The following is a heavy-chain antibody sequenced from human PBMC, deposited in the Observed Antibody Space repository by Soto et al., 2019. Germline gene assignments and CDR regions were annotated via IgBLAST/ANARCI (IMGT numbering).Heavy chain of an antibody. J-gene: IGHJ4*02. Sequence: PGGSLRLSCAASGFTFDDYTMHWVRQAPGKGLEWVSLISWDGGSTYYADSVKGRFTISRDNSKNSLYLQMNSLRTEDTALYYCAKDMGFGLAVAGFGGVDYWGQGTLVTVSS. CDR1: GFTFDDYT. CDR2: ISWDGGST. CDR3: AKDMGFGLAVAGFGGVDY. D-gene: IGHD6-19*01. V-gene: IGHV3-43*01.